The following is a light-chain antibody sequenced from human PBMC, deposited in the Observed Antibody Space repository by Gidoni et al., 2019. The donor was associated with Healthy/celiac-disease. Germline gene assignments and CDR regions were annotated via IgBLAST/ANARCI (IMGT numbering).Light chain of an antibody. CDR3: AAWDDSLSGYG. CDR1: SSNIGSNY. V-gene: IGLV1-47*01. J-gene: IGLJ1*01. CDR2: RNN. Sequence: QSVLTQPPSASGTPGQRVTISCSGSSSNIGSNYVYWYQQLPGTAPKLLIYRNNQRPSGVPVRFSGSKSGTSASLAISGLRSEDEADYYCAAWDDSLSGYGFGTGTKVTVL.